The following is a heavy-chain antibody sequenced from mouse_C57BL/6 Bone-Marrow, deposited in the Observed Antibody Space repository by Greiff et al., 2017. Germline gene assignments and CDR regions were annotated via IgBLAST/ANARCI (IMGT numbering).Heavy chain of an antibody. J-gene: IGHJ1*03. Sequence: VQLQESGPELVKPGASVKLSCKASGYTFTSYDINWVKQRPGQGLEWIGWIYPRDGSNKYNEKFKGKATLTVDTSSSTAYMELHSLTSEDSAVYFCARSEWYFDVWGTGTTVTVSS. CDR2: IYPRDGSN. CDR1: GYTFTSYD. CDR3: ARSEWYFDV. V-gene: IGHV1-85*01.